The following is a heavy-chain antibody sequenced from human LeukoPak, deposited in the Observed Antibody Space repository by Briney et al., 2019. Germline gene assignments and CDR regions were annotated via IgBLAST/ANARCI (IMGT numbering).Heavy chain of an antibody. Sequence: PGGSLRLSCAASGFTFSSYGMHWVRQAPGKGLEWVAVISYDGSNKYYADSVKGRFTISRDNSKDTLYLQMNSLRAEDTAVYYCAKDLNYYDSSGYYQSSDYWGQGTLVTVSS. CDR3: AKDLNYYDSSGYYQSSDY. J-gene: IGHJ4*02. D-gene: IGHD3-22*01. CDR1: GFTFSSYG. V-gene: IGHV3-30*18. CDR2: ISYDGSNK.